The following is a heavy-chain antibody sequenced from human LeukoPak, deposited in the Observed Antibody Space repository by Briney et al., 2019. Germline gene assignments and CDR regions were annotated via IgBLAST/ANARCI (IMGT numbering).Heavy chain of an antibody. CDR2: ISANDGNT. CDR1: GYTFTIYG. D-gene: IGHD3-10*01. V-gene: IGHV1-18*01. CDR3: ARESHVTREDY. Sequence: RASVTVSCKASGYTFTIYGISWVRQAPGQGLEWMGWISANDGNTDYPQKLQGRVTMTTDTSTSTAYMELRSLRSDDTGVYYCARESHVTREDYWGQGTLVTVSS. J-gene: IGHJ4*02.